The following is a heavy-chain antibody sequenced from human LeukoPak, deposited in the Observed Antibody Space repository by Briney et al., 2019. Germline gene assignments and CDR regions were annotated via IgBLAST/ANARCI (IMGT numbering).Heavy chain of an antibody. V-gene: IGHV3-23*01. CDR3: AKDLPYCSGGSCYHGGFDY. CDR1: GFTFSSYG. J-gene: IGHJ4*02. CDR2: ISGSGGST. Sequence: GGTLRLSCAASGFTFSSYGMSWVRQAPGKGLEWVSAISGSGGSTYYADSVKGRFTISRDNSKNTLYLQMNSLRAEDTAVYYCAKDLPYCSGGSCYHGGFDYWGQGTLVTVSS. D-gene: IGHD2-15*01.